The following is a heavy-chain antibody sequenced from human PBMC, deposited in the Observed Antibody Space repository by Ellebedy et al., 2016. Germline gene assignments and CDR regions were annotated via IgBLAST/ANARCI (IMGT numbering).Heavy chain of an antibody. V-gene: IGHV4-34*01. CDR3: ARADAVRGVVSFYFYGMDV. Sequence: SETLSLTXSISGGSFSYYSWTWIRQAPGKGLEWIGEITQSGTTYYNPSLESRVTISVDTSKNQFSLRLRSVTAADTAVYYCARADAVRGVVSFYFYGMDVWGQGSTVIVSS. J-gene: IGHJ6*02. CDR2: ITQSGTT. CDR1: GGSFSYYS. D-gene: IGHD3-10*01.